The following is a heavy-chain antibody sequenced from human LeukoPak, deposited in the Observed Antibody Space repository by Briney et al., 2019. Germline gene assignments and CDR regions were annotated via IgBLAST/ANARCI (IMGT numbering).Heavy chain of an antibody. Sequence: PGESLKISCKGSGYSFTSYWIGWVRQMPGKGLEWMGIIYPGDSDTRYSPSFQGQVTISADKSISTAYLQWSSLKASDTAMYYCARQYPPHLWLVDAFDIWGQGTMVTVSS. CDR1: GYSFTSYW. CDR3: ARQYPPHLWLVDAFDI. V-gene: IGHV5-51*01. J-gene: IGHJ3*02. CDR2: IYPGDSDT. D-gene: IGHD6-19*01.